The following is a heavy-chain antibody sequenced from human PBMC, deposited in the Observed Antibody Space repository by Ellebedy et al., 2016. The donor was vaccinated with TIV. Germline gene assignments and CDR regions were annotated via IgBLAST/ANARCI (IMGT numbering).Heavy chain of an antibody. J-gene: IGHJ3*02. CDR2: IYYSGST. V-gene: IGHV4-59*01. D-gene: IGHD2-15*01. Sequence: MPSETLSLTCTVSGGSISPYYWSWIRQPPGKGLEWIGYIYYSGSTNYNPSLKSRVTISVDTSKNQFSLKLSSVTAADTAVYYCARVVVAAHDAFDIWGQGTMVTVSS. CDR1: GGSISPYY. CDR3: ARVVVAAHDAFDI.